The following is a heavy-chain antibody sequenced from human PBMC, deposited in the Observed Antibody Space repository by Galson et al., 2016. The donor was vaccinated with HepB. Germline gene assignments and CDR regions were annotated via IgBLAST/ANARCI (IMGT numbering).Heavy chain of an antibody. D-gene: IGHD3-10*01. V-gene: IGHV3-30*18. CDR2: ISSEGSNH. CDR3: AKDHSPQGGFGDFFHHYYGMDV. J-gene: IGHJ6*02. CDR1: GFTFRSYD. Sequence: SLRLSCAASGFTFRSYDMHWVRQAPGKGLDWVAVISSEGSNHYYTDSVKGRFTISRDNSKNTVYLQIDSLRGDDTAVYYCAKDHSPQGGFGDFFHHYYGMDVWGQGTTVSVS.